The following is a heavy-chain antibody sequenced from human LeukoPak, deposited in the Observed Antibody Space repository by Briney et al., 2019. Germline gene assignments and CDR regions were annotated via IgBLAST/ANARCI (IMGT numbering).Heavy chain of an antibody. CDR3: ARDICGYNYGCFDS. V-gene: IGHV4-4*07. CDR2: IYTSGST. Sequence: PSETLSLTCTVSGGSISSYYWSWIRQPAGKGLEWIGRIYTSGSTNYNPSLKSRVTMSVDTSENQFSLRLSSVTAADSAVYYCARDICGYNYGCFDSWGQGTLVTVSS. J-gene: IGHJ4*02. D-gene: IGHD5-18*01. CDR1: GGSISSYY.